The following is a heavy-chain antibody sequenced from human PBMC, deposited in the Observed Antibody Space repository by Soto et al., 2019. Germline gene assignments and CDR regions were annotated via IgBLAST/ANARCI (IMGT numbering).Heavy chain of an antibody. CDR1: GFTFSSYG. V-gene: IGHV3-33*01. CDR3: ARDQQGLTMVRGVENAFDI. D-gene: IGHD3-10*01. J-gene: IGHJ3*02. Sequence: GGSLRLSCAASGFTFSSYGMHWVRQAPGKGLEWVAVIWYDGSNKYYADSVKGRFTISRDNSKNTLYLQMNSLRAEDTAVYYCARDQQGLTMVRGVENAFDIWGQGTMVTVSS. CDR2: IWYDGSNK.